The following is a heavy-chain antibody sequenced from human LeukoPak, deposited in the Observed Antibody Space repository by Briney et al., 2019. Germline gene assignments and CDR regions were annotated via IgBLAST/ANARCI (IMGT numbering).Heavy chain of an antibody. Sequence: SETLSLTCAVSGYSISSGYYWGWIRQPPGKGLEWIAIIYPSGSTYYNPSLKSRVTISVDTSKNQFSLKMTSVTAADTAVYYCARSTVTTPWHFDYWGQGTLVTVSS. CDR3: ARSTVTTPWHFDY. CDR1: GYSISSGYY. V-gene: IGHV4-38-2*01. CDR2: IYPSGST. D-gene: IGHD4-11*01. J-gene: IGHJ4*02.